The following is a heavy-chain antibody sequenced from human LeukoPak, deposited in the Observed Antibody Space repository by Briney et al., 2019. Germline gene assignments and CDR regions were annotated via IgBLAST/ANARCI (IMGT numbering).Heavy chain of an antibody. J-gene: IGHJ3*02. CDR3: ARDRGPDAFDI. CDR2: IDYSGST. V-gene: IGHV4-39*07. Sequence: SETLSLTCTVSGDSSSNSIYYWGWIRQPPGRGLEWIGSIDYSGSTYYNPSLKSRATISIDMSKNQFSLKLSSVTAADTAVYYCARDRGPDAFDIWGQGTMVTVSS. D-gene: IGHD3-10*01. CDR1: GDSSSNSIYY.